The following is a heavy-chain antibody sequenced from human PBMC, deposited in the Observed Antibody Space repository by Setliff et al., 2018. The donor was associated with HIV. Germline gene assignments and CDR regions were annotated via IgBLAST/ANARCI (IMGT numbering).Heavy chain of an antibody. J-gene: IGHJ4*02. V-gene: IGHV3-7*01. CDR2: IKQDGITK. CDR1: GFIFGDYW. Sequence: HPGGSLRLSCAPSGFIFGDYWMTWVRQAPGKGLEWVASIKQDGITKYYVDSVKGRFTISRDNAKNSLYLQMNSLRAEDTAVYYCARDRGGSYTPLDFWGQGTLVTVSS. CDR3: ARDRGGSYTPLDF. D-gene: IGHD1-26*01.